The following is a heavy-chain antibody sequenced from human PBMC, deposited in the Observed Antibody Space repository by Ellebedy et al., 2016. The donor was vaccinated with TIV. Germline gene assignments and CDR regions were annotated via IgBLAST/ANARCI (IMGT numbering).Heavy chain of an antibody. CDR3: TRTVAGGYHESSDYSISGMDV. CDR2: IDWDDDK. J-gene: IGHJ6*02. D-gene: IGHD3-22*01. V-gene: IGHV2-70*01. Sequence: SGPTLVKPTQTLTLTCTFSGFSLITSGMCVSWIRQPPGKALEWLALIDWDDDKYYSTSLKTRLTISKDTSKNQVVLTMTNMDPVDTATYYCTRTVAGGYHESSDYSISGMDVWGQGTTVTVSS. CDR1: GFSLITSGMC.